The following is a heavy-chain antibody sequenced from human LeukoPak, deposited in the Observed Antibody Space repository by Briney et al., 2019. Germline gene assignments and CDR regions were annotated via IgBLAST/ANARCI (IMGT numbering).Heavy chain of an antibody. CDR2: IYSGGST. Sequence: GGSLRLSCAASGFTVSSNYVSWVRQAPGKGLEWVSVIYSGGSTYYADSVKGRFTISRDNSKNTLYLQMNSLRAEDTAVYYCARVVKDYYYYYYMDVWGEGTTVTISS. CDR3: ARVVKDYYYYYYMDV. D-gene: IGHD3-16*02. CDR1: GFTVSSNY. J-gene: IGHJ6*03. V-gene: IGHV3-66*01.